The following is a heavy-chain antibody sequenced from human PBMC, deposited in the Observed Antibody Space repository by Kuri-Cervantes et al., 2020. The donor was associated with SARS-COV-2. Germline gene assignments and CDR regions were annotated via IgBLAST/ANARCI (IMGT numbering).Heavy chain of an antibody. D-gene: IGHD2-15*01. CDR2: IYHSGST. CDR1: GGSISSGGYY. V-gene: IGHV4-30-2*01. Sequence: LRLSCTVSGGSISSGGYYWSWIRQPPGKGLEWIGYIYHSGSTYYNPSLKSRVTISVDRSKNQFSLKLSSVTAADTAVYYCARQEVVAATNWFDPWGQGTLVTVSS. J-gene: IGHJ5*02. CDR3: ARQEVVAATNWFDP.